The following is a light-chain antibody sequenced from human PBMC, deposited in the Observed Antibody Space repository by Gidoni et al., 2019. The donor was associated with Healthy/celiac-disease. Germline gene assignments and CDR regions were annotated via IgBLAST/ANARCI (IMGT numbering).Light chain of an antibody. Sequence: SSELTQDTAVSVALGQTVRITCQGDRLRSYYASWYQQKPGQATVLVIYGKNNRPSGIPDRFSGSSSGNTASLTITGAQAEDEADYYCNSRDSSGNHPVVFGGGTKLTVL. V-gene: IGLV3-19*01. CDR1: RLRSYY. CDR2: GKN. CDR3: NSRDSSGNHPVV. J-gene: IGLJ2*01.